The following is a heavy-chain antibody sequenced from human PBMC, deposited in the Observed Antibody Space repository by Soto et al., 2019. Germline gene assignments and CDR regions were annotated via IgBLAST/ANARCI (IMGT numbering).Heavy chain of an antibody. Sequence: SETLSLTCTVSGGSISSGGYYWIWIRHHPGKGLEWIGYIYYSGSTYYNPSLKSRVTISVDTSKNQFSLKLSSVTAADTAVYYCARDRKVGANRVGWFDPWGQGTLVTVSS. CDR3: ARDRKVGANRVGWFDP. CDR1: GGSISSGGYY. J-gene: IGHJ5*02. CDR2: IYYSGST. D-gene: IGHD1-26*01. V-gene: IGHV4-31*03.